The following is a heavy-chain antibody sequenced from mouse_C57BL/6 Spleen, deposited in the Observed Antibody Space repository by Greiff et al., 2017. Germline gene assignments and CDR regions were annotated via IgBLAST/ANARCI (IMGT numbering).Heavy chain of an antibody. V-gene: IGHV14-4*01. D-gene: IGHD1-1*01. CDR1: GFNIKDDY. CDR3: TTAVVATGYYAMDY. J-gene: IGHJ4*01. CDR2: IDPENGDT. Sequence: VQLQQSGAELVRPGASVKLSCTASGFNIKDDYMHWVKQRPEQGLEWIGWIDPENGDTEYASKFQGEATITADTSSNTAYLQLSSLTSEDTAVYYCTTAVVATGYYAMDYWGQGTSVTVSS.